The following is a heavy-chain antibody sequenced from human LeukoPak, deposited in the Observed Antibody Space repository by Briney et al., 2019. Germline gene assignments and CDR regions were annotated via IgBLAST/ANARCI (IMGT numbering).Heavy chain of an antibody. CDR2: IYYSGST. D-gene: IGHD4-11*01. CDR1: GGSISSSSYY. V-gene: IGHV4-39*01. CDR3: ASLRERSYYARGFDY. Sequence: PSETLSLTCTVSGGSISSSSYYWGWIRQPPGKGLEWIASIYYSGSTYYNPSLKSRVTISVDTSKNQFSLRMTSVTAADTALYFCASLRERSYYARGFDYWGQGTLVTVSS. J-gene: IGHJ4*02.